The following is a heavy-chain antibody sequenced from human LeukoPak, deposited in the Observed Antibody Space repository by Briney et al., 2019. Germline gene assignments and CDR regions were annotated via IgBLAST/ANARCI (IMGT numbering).Heavy chain of an antibody. D-gene: IGHD3-22*01. J-gene: IGHJ4*02. V-gene: IGHV3-23*01. Sequence: PGGSLRLSCAASEFTFSSYAMSWVRQAPGKGLEWVSIISGSGDNTYYADSVKGRFTISRDNAKNTLYLQMNSLRAEDTAVYYCARDDDTSSHYSLFEYWGQGTRVTVSS. CDR3: ARDDDTSSHYSLFEY. CDR1: EFTFSSYA. CDR2: ISGSGDNT.